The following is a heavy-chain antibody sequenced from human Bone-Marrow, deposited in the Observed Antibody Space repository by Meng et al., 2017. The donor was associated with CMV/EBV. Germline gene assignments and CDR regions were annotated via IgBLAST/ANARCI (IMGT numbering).Heavy chain of an antibody. CDR1: GFTFSSYA. V-gene: IGHV3-23*01. Sequence: GESLKISCAASGFTFSSYAMSWVRQAPGKGLEWVSAISGSGGSTYYADSVKGRFTISRDNSKNTLYLQMNSLRAEDTAVYYCARDHGFDYWGQGTLVTVSS. J-gene: IGHJ4*02. CDR3: ARDHGFDY. CDR2: ISGSGGST.